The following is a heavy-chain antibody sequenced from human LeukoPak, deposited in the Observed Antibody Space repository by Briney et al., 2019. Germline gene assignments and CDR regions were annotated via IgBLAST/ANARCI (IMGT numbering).Heavy chain of an antibody. J-gene: IGHJ4*02. CDR2: INHSGST. D-gene: IGHD4-17*01. Sequence: PSETLSLTCAVYGGSFSGYYWSWIRQPPGKGLEWIGEINHSGSTNYNPSLKSRVTISVDTSKNQFSLKLSSVTAADTAVYYCAADYGDYNSAFDYWGRGTLVTVSS. CDR3: AADYGDYNSAFDY. CDR1: GGSFSGYY. V-gene: IGHV4-34*01.